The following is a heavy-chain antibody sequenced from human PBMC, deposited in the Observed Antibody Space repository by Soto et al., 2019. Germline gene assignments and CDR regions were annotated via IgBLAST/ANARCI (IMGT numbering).Heavy chain of an antibody. J-gene: IGHJ6*02. CDR3: ARGGRGEYSSSNYYGMGV. V-gene: IGHV3-11*05. D-gene: IGHD6-13*01. Sequence: QVQLVESGGGLVKPGGSLRLSCAASGFTFSDYYMSWIRQAPGKGLEWVSYIGSSSSYTNYADSVKGRFTISRDNAKNSLYLQMNSLRAEDTAVNYCARGGRGEYSSSNYYGMGVWGQGTTVTVSS. CDR1: GFTFSDYY. CDR2: IGSSSSYT.